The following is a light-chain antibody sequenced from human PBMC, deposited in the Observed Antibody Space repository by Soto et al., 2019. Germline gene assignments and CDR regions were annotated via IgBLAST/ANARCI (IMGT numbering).Light chain of an antibody. CDR1: QSVVTSY. Sequence: TQSPGTLSLSPGEGATLSCRASQSVVTSYLAWYQQKPGQPPRLLIYGASARATGIPARFSGSGSGTEFTLTISSLQSEDFAVYYCQQYSNWPQTFGQGTKVDIK. CDR3: QQYSNWPQT. CDR2: GAS. J-gene: IGKJ1*01. V-gene: IGKV3-15*01.